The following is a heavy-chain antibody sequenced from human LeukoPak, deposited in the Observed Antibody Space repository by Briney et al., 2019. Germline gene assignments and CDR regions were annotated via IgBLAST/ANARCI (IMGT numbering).Heavy chain of an antibody. J-gene: IGHJ4*02. V-gene: IGHV4-4*07. D-gene: IGHD4-11*01. CDR2: VYTSGSP. CDR3: ARGVGAGVYSEGLYYLDS. CDR1: GVSITNYY. Sequence: SETLSLTCSVSGVSITNYYWNWIRQPAGEGLEWIGRVYTSGSPNYNPSLKSRVTMSADTSKNHFSLKLSSVTAADTAVYYCARGVGAGVYSEGLYYLDSWGQGTLVTVSS.